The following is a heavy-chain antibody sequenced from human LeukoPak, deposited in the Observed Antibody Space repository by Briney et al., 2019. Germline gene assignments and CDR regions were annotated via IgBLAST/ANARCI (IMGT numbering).Heavy chain of an antibody. V-gene: IGHV4-61*02. CDR1: GGSISSGSYY. J-gene: IGHJ4*02. CDR2: IYTSGST. Sequence: SETLSLTCTVSGGSISSGSYYWSWIRPPAGKGLEWIGRIYTSGSTNYNPSLNSRVTISVDTSKNQFSLKLSSVTAADTAVYYCARAGYSYGYWIFDYWGQGTLVTVSS. D-gene: IGHD5-18*01. CDR3: ARAGYSYGYWIFDY.